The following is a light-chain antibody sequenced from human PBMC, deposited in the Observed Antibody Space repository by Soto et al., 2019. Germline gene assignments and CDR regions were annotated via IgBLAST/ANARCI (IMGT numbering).Light chain of an antibody. CDR2: SAS. Sequence: EIVLTQSPGTLSLSAGERATLSCRASQSVSSTYLAWYQQKPGQAPRLLIYSASSRATGIPDRFSGSGSGTEFTLTISRLEPEDFAVYYCQQYGSSPRTFGQGTKVEIK. V-gene: IGKV3-20*01. CDR3: QQYGSSPRT. CDR1: QSVSSTY. J-gene: IGKJ1*01.